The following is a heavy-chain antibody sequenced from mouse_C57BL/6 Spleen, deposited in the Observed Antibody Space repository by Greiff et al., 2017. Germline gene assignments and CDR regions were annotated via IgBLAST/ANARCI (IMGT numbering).Heavy chain of an antibody. CDR3: ARGNGNYGAMDY. V-gene: IGHV1-64*01. CDR1: GYTFTSYW. Sequence: VQLQESGAELVKPGASVKLSCKASGYTFTSYWMHWVKQRPGQGLEWIGMIHPNSGSTNYNEKFKSKATLTVDKSSSTAYMQLSSLTSEDSAVYYCARGNGNYGAMDYWGQGTSVTVSS. D-gene: IGHD2-1*01. J-gene: IGHJ4*01. CDR2: IHPNSGST.